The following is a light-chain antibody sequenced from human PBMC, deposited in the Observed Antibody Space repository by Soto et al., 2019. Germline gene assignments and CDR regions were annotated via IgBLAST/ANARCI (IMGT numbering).Light chain of an antibody. J-gene: IGKJ1*01. V-gene: IGKV1-5*03. CDR3: QQCNSYST. CDR2: KTS. CDR1: QSINDC. Sequence: DVLMTQSPSTLSASVGDRVTITCRASQSINDCLAWYQQNPGRAPKLLIYKTSSLESGVPSRFSGSGSGAEFTLTISSLQPDDFATYYCQQCNSYSTFGQGTKVEIK.